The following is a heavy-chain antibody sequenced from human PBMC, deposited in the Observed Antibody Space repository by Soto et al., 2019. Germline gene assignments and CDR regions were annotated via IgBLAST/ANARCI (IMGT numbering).Heavy chain of an antibody. Sequence: QVQLVESGGGVVQPGRSLRLSCAASGFTFSSYGMHWVRQAPGKGLEWVAVISYDGSNKYYADSVKGRFTISRDNSKNTLYLQMNSLRAEDTAVYYCAKGGGDYGYYFDYWGQGTLVTVSS. D-gene: IGHD4-17*01. CDR2: ISYDGSNK. V-gene: IGHV3-30*18. CDR3: AKGGGDYGYYFDY. J-gene: IGHJ4*02. CDR1: GFTFSSYG.